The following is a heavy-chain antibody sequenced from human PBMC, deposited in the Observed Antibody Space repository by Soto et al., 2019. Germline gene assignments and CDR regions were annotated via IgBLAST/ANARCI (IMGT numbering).Heavy chain of an antibody. V-gene: IGHV4-61*01. CDR1: GGSVSSGSYY. CDR3: ARDYXSGSYQYYFDY. D-gene: IGHD1-26*01. CDR2: IYYSGST. J-gene: IGHJ4*02. Sequence: SETLSLTCTVSGGSVSSGSYYWSWIRQPPGKGLEWIGHIYYSGSTNYNPSLKSRVTISVDTSKNQFSLKLSSVTAADTAVYYCARDYXSGSYQYYFDYWGQGTLVTVSS.